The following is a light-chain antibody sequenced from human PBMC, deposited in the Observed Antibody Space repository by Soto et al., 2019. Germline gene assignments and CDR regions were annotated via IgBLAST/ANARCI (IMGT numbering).Light chain of an antibody. J-gene: IGKJ1*01. CDR1: QGIRND. CDR3: LQDYNYPRT. Sequence: ALQMTQSPSSLSASVGDRVTITCRASQGIRNDLGWYQQKPGKAPKLLLYAASSLQSGVPSRFSGSGSGTDFTLTISSLQPEDFATYYCLQDYNYPRTFGQGTKVEIK. V-gene: IGKV1-6*01. CDR2: AAS.